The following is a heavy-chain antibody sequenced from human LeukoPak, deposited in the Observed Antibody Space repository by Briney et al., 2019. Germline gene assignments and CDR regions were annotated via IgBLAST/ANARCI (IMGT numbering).Heavy chain of an antibody. V-gene: IGHV3-21*01. Sequence: PGGSLTLSCTASGITFSSYTMTWVRLAPGKGLEWVSSISTRSDYIYYADSVKGRFTISRDNAKKSLYLQMNSLRAEDTALYYCASTLFCTSTCSPRAYWGQGTLVTVSS. CDR1: GITFSSYT. D-gene: IGHD2-2*01. CDR2: ISTRSDYI. CDR3: ASTLFCTSTCSPRAY. J-gene: IGHJ4*02.